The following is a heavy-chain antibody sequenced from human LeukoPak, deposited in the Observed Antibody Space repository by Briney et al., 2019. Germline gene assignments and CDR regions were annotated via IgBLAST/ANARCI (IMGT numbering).Heavy chain of an antibody. V-gene: IGHV3-9*01. CDR1: GFTFSSYA. CDR3: AKDISDYGDYLQIDY. CDR2: ISWNSGSI. Sequence: GGSLRLSCAASGFTFSSYALHWVRQAPGKGLEWVSGISWNSGSIGYADSVKGRFTISRDNAKNSLYLQMNSLRAEGTALYYCAKDISDYGDYLQIDYWGQGTLVTVSS. D-gene: IGHD4-17*01. J-gene: IGHJ4*02.